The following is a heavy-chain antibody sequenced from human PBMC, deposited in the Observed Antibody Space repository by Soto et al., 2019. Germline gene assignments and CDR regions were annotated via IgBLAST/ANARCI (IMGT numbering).Heavy chain of an antibody. V-gene: IGHV3-30*18. D-gene: IGHD2-21*02. CDR1: GFTFSNFG. CDR3: AKDLGSDEFDY. Sequence: QGQLVESGGGVVQPGRSLRLSCVASGFTFSNFGMHWVRQAPGKGLEWVAVIAYDGSSKYYADFVKGRFTISRDNSKNTLYLQMSSLRAEDTALYYCAKDLGSDEFDYWGQGTLVTVSS. J-gene: IGHJ4*02. CDR2: IAYDGSSK.